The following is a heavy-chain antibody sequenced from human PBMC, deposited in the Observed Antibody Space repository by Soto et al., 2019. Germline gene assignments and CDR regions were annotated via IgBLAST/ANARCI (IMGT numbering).Heavy chain of an antibody. J-gene: IGHJ5*02. Sequence: EVQLVESGGNLIQPGGSLRLSCAASGFTFSSYWMHWVRQAPGKGLVWVSRINSDGSSTSYVDSVKGRFTISRANAKNTLYLQMNSLRVEDSAVSYCAIRVQKGPDLAHWGQGTLVTVSS. CDR3: AIRVQKGPDLAH. CDR1: GFTFSSYW. CDR2: INSDGSST. D-gene: IGHD3-3*01. V-gene: IGHV3-74*01.